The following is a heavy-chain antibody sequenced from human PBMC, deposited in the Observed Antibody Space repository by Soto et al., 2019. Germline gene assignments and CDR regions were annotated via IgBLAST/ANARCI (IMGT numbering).Heavy chain of an antibody. J-gene: IGHJ3*02. D-gene: IGHD2-15*01. CDR1: GYTFTSYA. CDR3: ASTYFCSGGSCYFEEDDAFDI. CDR2: INAGNGNT. Sequence: ASVKVSCKASGYTFTSYAMHWVRQAPGQRLEWMGWINAGNGNTKYSQKFQGRVTITRDTSASTAYMELSSLRSEDTAVYYCASTYFCSGGSCYFEEDDAFDIWGQGTTVTVSS. V-gene: IGHV1-3*01.